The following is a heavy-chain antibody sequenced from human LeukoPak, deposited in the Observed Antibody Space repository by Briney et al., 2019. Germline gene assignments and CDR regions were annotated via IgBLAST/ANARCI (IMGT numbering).Heavy chain of an antibody. CDR2: TYYRSRWYN. Sequence: SQTLSLTCAISGDSVSSNSAAWNWIRRSPSRGLEWLGRTYYRSRWYNDYAVSVKSRITINSDTSKNQFSLQLNSVTPEDTAVYYCAREGSIGYSSSSLDYWGQGTLVTVSS. CDR1: GDSVSSNSAA. J-gene: IGHJ4*02. CDR3: AREGSIGYSSSSLDY. V-gene: IGHV6-1*01. D-gene: IGHD6-6*01.